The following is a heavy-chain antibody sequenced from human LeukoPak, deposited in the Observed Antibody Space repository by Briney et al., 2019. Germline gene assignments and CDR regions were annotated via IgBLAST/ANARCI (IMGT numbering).Heavy chain of an antibody. CDR3: ARDRRDFWSGYSY. D-gene: IGHD3-3*01. CDR1: GFTFSSYS. J-gene: IGHJ4*02. V-gene: IGHV3-21*01. Sequence: GGSLRLSCAASGFTFSSYSMNWVRQAPGKGLEWVSSISSSSSYIYYADSVKGRFTISRDNAENSLYLQMNSLRAEDTAVYYCARDRRDFWSGYSYWGQGTLVTVSS. CDR2: ISSSSSYI.